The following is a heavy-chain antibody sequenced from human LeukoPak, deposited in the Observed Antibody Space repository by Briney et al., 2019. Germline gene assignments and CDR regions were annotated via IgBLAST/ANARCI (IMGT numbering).Heavy chain of an antibody. J-gene: IGHJ4*02. V-gene: IGHV3-23*01. Sequence: QPGGSLRLSCVASGFTFSSYVLGWVRQAPGKGLEWVSGLSTTGGATYYADSVKGRFTISRDNSKNTMFLQMNSLRVEDTAVYYCAKRTVKGARDYWGQGTLVIVSS. CDR1: GFTFSSYV. CDR2: LSTTGGAT. CDR3: AKRTVKGARDY. D-gene: IGHD2-2*01.